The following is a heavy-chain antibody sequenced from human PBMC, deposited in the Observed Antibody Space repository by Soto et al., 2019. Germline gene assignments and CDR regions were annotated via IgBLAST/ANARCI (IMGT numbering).Heavy chain of an antibody. V-gene: IGHV1-69*02. D-gene: IGHD6-19*01. CDR3: ARGIAVAGDAFDI. CDR1: GGTFSSYT. CDR2: IIPILGIA. Sequence: QVQLVQSGAEVKKPGSSVKVSCKASGGTFSSYTISWVRQAPGQGLEWMGRIIPILGIANYAQKFKGRVTITADKSTSTAYMELSRLRSEDTAVYYCARGIAVAGDAFDIWGQGTMVTVSS. J-gene: IGHJ3*02.